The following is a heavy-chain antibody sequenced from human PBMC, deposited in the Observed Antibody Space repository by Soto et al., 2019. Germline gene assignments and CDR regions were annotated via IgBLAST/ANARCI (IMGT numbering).Heavy chain of an antibody. CDR2: ISSDGSQK. D-gene: IGHD3-10*01. Sequence: QVQLVESGGGVVQPGKSLRLSCAASGIAFSGCGMFWVRQTPSKGLEWVAAISSDGSQKYYADSVKGRFTISRDNSKNSLYVQMNGLTTADTAVYYCAKNIVRGHWYFDLWGRGTLVTVSS. J-gene: IGHJ2*01. V-gene: IGHV3-30*18. CDR3: AKNIVRGHWYFDL. CDR1: GIAFSGCG.